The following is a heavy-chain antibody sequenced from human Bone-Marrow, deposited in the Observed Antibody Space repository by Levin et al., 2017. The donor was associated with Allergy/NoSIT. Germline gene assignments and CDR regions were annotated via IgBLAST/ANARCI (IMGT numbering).Heavy chain of an antibody. V-gene: IGHV3-33*01. CDR2: IWHDGITK. CDR3: AAAYSAGWFDP. J-gene: IGHJ5*02. Sequence: QTGGSLRLSCVASGITFSTYGMHWVRQAPGKGLEWVADIWHDGITKYYADSVKGRFTISRDNSKSTLYLEMNNLRVDDTAVYYCAAAYSAGWFDPWGQGTLVTVSS. D-gene: IGHD5-18*01. CDR1: GITFSTYG.